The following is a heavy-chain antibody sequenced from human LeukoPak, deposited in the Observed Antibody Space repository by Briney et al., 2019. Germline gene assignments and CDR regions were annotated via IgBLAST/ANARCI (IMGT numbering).Heavy chain of an antibody. CDR1: GFTFSSYA. CDR2: ISGSGGST. CDR3: AKDRASSGGYSPDAFDI. J-gene: IGHJ3*02. D-gene: IGHD6-19*01. V-gene: IGHV3-23*01. Sequence: GGSLRLSCAASGFTFSSYAMSWVRQAPGKGLEWVSAISGSGGSTYYADSVKGRFTISRDNSKNTLYLQMNGLRAEDTAVYYCAKDRASSGGYSPDAFDIWGQGTMVTVSS.